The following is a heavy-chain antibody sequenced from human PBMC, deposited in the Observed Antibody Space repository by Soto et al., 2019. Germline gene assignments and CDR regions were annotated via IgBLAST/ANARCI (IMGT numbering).Heavy chain of an antibody. V-gene: IGHV3-23*01. D-gene: IGHD6-13*01. CDR2: LSGGSI. Sequence: EVQLLESGGGLVQPGGSLRLSCTASGFTFSRHAMTWVRQAPGKGLEWVSGLSGGSIYYADSVKGRFTISRDNSMNTLYLQMNTLRAEDTAIYYCAKVSSSWYAGFFDLWGQGTLVTVSS. J-gene: IGHJ4*02. CDR3: AKVSSSWYAGFFDL. CDR1: GFTFSRHA.